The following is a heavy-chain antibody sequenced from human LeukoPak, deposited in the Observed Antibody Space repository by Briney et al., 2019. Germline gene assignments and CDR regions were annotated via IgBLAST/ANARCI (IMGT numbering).Heavy chain of an antibody. Sequence: ASVTLSCKTSGYTFTTYGVSWVRQAPGQGLEWMGWVSGYTGNTNYAERFQGRVTMTTDTSTSTVYMELTSLRSDDTAVYYCARGEVSASHYYFDFWGQGTLVTVS. CDR3: ARGEVSASHYYFDF. J-gene: IGHJ4*02. V-gene: IGHV1-18*01. CDR2: VSGYTGNT. D-gene: IGHD2-2*01. CDR1: GYTFTTYG.